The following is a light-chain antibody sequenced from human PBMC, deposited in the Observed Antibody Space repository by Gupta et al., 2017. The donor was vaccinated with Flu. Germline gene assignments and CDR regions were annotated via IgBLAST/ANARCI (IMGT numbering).Light chain of an antibody. CDR1: QSVGSN. J-gene: IGKJ2*03. V-gene: IGKV3-15*01. CDR3: QKYDKWTLYS. CDR2: VAC. Sequence: ELVMTQSPATWSVSPGEIATLSCSASQSVGSNLSWYQQKPGQAPRLLIYVACTSATGIPARFSGSGSGREFTLTISSLQSDDYAGYYCQKYDKWTLYSFGQGTKLEIK.